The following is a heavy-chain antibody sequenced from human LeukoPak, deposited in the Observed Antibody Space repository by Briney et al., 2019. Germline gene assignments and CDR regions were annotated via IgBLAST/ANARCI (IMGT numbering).Heavy chain of an antibody. Sequence: PSETLSLTCAVYGGSFSGYYWSWIRQPPGEGLEWIGEINHSGSTNYNPSLKSRVTISVDTSKNQFSLKLSSVTAADTAVYFCTRGGGWLIDFWGRGTLVTVSS. V-gene: IGHV4-34*01. D-gene: IGHD3-10*01. CDR1: GGSFSGYY. CDR3: TRGGGWLIDF. CDR2: INHSGST. J-gene: IGHJ4*02.